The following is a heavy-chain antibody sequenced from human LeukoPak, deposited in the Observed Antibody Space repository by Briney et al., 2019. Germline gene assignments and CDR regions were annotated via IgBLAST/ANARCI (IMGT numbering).Heavy chain of an antibody. J-gene: IGHJ1*01. D-gene: IGHD3-22*01. CDR3: AKSERYYYNSGATYYEYFHH. CDR2: ISYDGRNE. CDR1: GFTFGTYG. Sequence: GRSLRLSCAASGFTFGTYGMHWVRQAPGKGLEWVAVISYDGRNEYYADSMKGRFTISRDNFKNTLYLEMNSLRAEDTAVYYCAKSERYYYNSGATYYEYFHHWGQGTLVTVSS. V-gene: IGHV3-30*18.